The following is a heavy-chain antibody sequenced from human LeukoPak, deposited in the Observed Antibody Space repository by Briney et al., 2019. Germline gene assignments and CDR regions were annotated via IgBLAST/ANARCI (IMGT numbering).Heavy chain of an antibody. CDR2: VFDSGAPT. V-gene: IGHV3-23*01. J-gene: IGHJ6*02. CDR3: GRAGFGRYGLDV. CDR1: GFTFGRHA. Sequence: GGSLRLSCVASGFTFGRHAMNWVRQAPGKGLEWVSSVFDSGAPTYYADSVKGRFTISRDNAKNSLFLQMYSLRPEDIGIYFCGRAGFGRYGLDVWAKGPRSPSP. D-gene: IGHD3-10*01.